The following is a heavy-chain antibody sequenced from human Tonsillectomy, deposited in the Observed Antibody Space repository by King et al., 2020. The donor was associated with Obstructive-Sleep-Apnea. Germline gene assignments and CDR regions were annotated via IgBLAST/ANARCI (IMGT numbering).Heavy chain of an antibody. D-gene: IGHD4-23*01. J-gene: IGHJ4*02. CDR1: GFSFSTYG. CDR2: IGYDGNKK. CDR3: AKDGTTVVESPYFDY. V-gene: IGHV3-30*02. Sequence: VQLVESGGGVDQPGGSLILSCAASGFSFSTYGMHWVRQAPGKGLEWVAFIGYDGNKKYYADSVKGRFTISRDNSKNILYLQMNSPRVEDTAVYYCAKDGTTVVESPYFDYWGQGTLVTVSS.